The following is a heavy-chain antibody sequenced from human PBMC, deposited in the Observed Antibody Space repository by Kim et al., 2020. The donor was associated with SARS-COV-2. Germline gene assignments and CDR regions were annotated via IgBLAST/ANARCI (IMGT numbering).Heavy chain of an antibody. D-gene: IGHD3-9*01. CDR1: EYTFTDYY. CDR3: ARGAPYYEILTNWFDP. CDR2: INPISGDT. V-gene: IGHV1-2*02. Sequence: ASVKVSCKASEYTFTDYYIHWVRQAPGQGLEWMGWINPISGDTNSAQKFQGRVTMTRDTSISTAYMELNRLTSDDTAVYFCARGAPYYEILTNWFDPWGQGTLVTVSS. J-gene: IGHJ5*02.